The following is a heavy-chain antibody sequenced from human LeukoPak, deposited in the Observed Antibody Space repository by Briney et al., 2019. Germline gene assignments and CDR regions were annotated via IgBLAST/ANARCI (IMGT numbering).Heavy chain of an antibody. V-gene: IGHV1-8*02. D-gene: IGHD1-1*01. CDR2: MNPNSGNT. CDR1: GYTFTSYD. CDR3: ARGTTAGHYYYYYYMDV. J-gene: IGHJ6*03. Sequence: ASVKVSCKASGYTFTSYDINWVRQATGQGLEWMGWMNPNSGNTGYAQKFQGRVTMTRNTSISTAYMELSSLKSEDTAVYYCARGTTAGHYYYYYYMDVWGKGTTVTMSS.